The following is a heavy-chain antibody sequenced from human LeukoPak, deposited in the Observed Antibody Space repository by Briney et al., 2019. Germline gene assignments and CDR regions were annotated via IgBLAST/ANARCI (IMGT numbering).Heavy chain of an antibody. CDR2: ISAIGNT. D-gene: IGHD1-1*01. J-gene: IGHJ4*02. CDR1: GFTFSTSA. V-gene: IGHV3-23*01. Sequence: GGSLRLSCAASGFTFSTSAMSWVRQAPGTGLEWVSGISAIGNTFYADSVKGRFTISRDNAKNTLYLQLNSLRAEDTAVYYCTTIPAQGLNWGQGTLVTVSS. CDR3: TTIPAQGLN.